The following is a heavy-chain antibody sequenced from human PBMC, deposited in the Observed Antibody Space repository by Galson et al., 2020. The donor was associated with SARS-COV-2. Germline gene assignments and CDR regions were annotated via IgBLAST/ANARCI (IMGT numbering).Heavy chain of an antibody. J-gene: IGHJ6*02. Sequence: ETSETLSLTCTVSGGSISSGDYYWTWIRQPPGKGLECIGYIYYSGSTYYNPSLKSRVTISVDTSKNQFSLKLSSVTAADTAVYYCARDRSGRNPGYYYGMDVWGQGTTVTVSS. CDR3: ARDRSGRNPGYYYGMDV. V-gene: IGHV4-30-4*01. CDR2: IYYSGST. CDR1: GGSISSGDYY.